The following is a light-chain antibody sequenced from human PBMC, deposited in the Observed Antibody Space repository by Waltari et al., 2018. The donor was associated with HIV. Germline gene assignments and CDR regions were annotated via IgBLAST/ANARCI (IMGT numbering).Light chain of an antibody. J-gene: IGLJ3*02. CDR1: SSDVGVYNY. Sequence: QSALTQPASVSGSPGQSITISCTGTSSDVGVYNYVSWYQQHPGKAPKLMIYEVSNRPSGVSNRFSGSKSGNTASLTISWLQAEDEADYYCSSYTSSSTSEVFGGGTKLTVL. CDR2: EVS. CDR3: SSYTSSSTSEV. V-gene: IGLV2-14*01.